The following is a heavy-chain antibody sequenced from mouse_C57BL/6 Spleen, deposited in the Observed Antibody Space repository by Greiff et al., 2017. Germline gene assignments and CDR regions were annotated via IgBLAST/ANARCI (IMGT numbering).Heavy chain of an antibody. CDR3: ARRGGGVFGY. CDR2: INPNNGGT. J-gene: IGHJ2*01. Sequence: EVQLQQSGPELVKPGASVKIPCKASGYTFTDYNMDWVKQSHGKSLEWIGEINPNNGGTIYNQKFKGKATLTVDKSSSTAYMELRSLTSEATAVYYCARRGGGVFGYWGQGTTLTVSS. CDR1: GYTFTDYN. V-gene: IGHV1-18*01.